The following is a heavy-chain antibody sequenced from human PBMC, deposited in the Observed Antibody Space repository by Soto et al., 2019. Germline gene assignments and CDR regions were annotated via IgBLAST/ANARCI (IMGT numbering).Heavy chain of an antibody. D-gene: IGHD3-3*01. V-gene: IGHV4-34*01. J-gene: IGHJ6*03. Sequence: SETLSLTCAVYGGSFSGYYWSWIRQPPGKGLEWIGEINHSGSTNYNPSLKSRVTISVDTSKNQFSLKLSSVTAADTAVYYCAGGKYYDFWSGYSSRRNYYYYMDVWGKGTTVTVSS. CDR3: AGGKYYDFWSGYSSRRNYYYYMDV. CDR2: INHSGST. CDR1: GGSFSGYY.